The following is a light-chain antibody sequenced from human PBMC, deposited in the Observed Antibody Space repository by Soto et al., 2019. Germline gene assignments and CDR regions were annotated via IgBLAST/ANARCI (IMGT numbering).Light chain of an antibody. V-gene: IGKV1-39*02. CDR3: QEYSSPPLS. Sequence: DIQMNKSPSSLSASVGDRVTITCRASQSISSYLNWYQQKPGKAPKLLIYAASSLQSGVPSRFSGSGSGTDFTLTISSLQAEDVAVYYCQEYSSPPLSFGGGTKVDI. CDR2: AAS. CDR1: QSISSY. J-gene: IGKJ4*01.